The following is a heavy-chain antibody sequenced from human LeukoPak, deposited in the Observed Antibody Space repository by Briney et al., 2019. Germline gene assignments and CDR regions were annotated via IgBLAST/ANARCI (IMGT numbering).Heavy chain of an antibody. V-gene: IGHV4-34*01. Sequence: SETLSLTCAVYGGSFSGYYWSWIRQPPGKGLEWIGEINHSGSTNYNPSLKSRVTISVDTSKHQFSLKLSSVTAADTAVYYCARAGPSSSWYPDYWGQGTLVTVSS. D-gene: IGHD6-13*01. J-gene: IGHJ4*02. CDR3: ARAGPSSSWYPDY. CDR1: GGSFSGYY. CDR2: INHSGST.